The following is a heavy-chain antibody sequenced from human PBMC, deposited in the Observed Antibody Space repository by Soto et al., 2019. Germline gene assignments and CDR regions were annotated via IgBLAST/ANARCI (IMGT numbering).Heavy chain of an antibody. CDR2: IKQDGSEK. D-gene: IGHD2-2*01. CDR3: AKSLSAIPGDS. CDR1: GFTFSSYW. J-gene: IGHJ4*02. Sequence: EVQLVESGGGLVQSGGSLRLSCAASGFTFSSYWMSWVRQGPRKGPEWVANIKQDGSEKYYVDSVKGRFTISRDNAKNSLYLQMTSLRAEDTAVYHCAKSLSAIPGDSWGQGTLVTVSS. V-gene: IGHV3-7*05.